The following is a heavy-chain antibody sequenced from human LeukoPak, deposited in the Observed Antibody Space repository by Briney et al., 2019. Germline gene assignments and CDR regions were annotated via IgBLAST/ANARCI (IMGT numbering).Heavy chain of an antibody. CDR2: IYTGGTT. CDR3: AKDAGGTGIYFDC. J-gene: IGHJ4*02. V-gene: IGHV3-53*01. CDR1: GFIVSSNY. Sequence: GGSLRLSCAASGFIVSSNYMSWVRQAPGKGLEWVSVIYTGGTTYYADSVKGRFTISRDNSKNTLYLQMNSLRAEDTAAYFCAKDAGGTGIYFDCWGQGTLVTVSS. D-gene: IGHD1-1*01.